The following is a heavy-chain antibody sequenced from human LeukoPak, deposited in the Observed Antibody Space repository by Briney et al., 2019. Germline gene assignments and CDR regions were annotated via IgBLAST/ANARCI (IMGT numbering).Heavy chain of an antibody. Sequence: PGGSLRLSCAASGFTFSRYSMNWVRQAPGKGLEWVSSISTSSNYIYYADSVKGRFTISRDNAKNSLYLQMNSLRAEDTAVYYCARELSNLRQGAYYFDYWGQGTLVTVSS. J-gene: IGHJ4*02. D-gene: IGHD1-1*01. CDR3: ARELSNLRQGAYYFDY. CDR2: ISTSSNYI. CDR1: GFTFSRYS. V-gene: IGHV3-21*01.